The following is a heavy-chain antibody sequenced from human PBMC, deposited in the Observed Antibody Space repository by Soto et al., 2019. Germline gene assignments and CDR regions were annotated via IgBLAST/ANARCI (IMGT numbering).Heavy chain of an antibody. D-gene: IGHD3-10*01. CDR1: GFTVSSNS. V-gene: IGHV3-66*01. Sequence: LVVESGGGLVQPGGSLRLSCAASGFTVSSNSMTWVRQVPGKGLEWVSIIYSGGNTYYADSVKGRFTLSRDNSKNTLYLQMNTLRAEDTAVYYCARGILRGVIIYYYYMDVWGKGTTVTVSS. CDR3: ARGILRGVIIYYYYMDV. J-gene: IGHJ6*03. CDR2: IYSGGNT.